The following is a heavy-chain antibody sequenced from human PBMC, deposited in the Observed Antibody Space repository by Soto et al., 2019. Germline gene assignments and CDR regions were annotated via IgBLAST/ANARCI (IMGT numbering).Heavy chain of an antibody. CDR1: GFTFSSYA. CDR2: ISGSGGST. D-gene: IGHD3-10*01. V-gene: IGHV3-23*01. CDR3: AKVTSGGSGSQVRDAFDI. J-gene: IGHJ3*02. Sequence: GGSLRLSCAASGFTFSSYAMSWVRQAPGKGLEWVSAISGSGGSTYYADSVKGRFTISRDNSKNTLYLQMNSLRAEDTAVYYCAKVTSGGSGSQVRDAFDIWGQGTMVTVSS.